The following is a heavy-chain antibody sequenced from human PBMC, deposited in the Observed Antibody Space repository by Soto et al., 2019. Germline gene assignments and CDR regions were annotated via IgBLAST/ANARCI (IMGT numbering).Heavy chain of an antibody. Sequence: EVQLLESGGGLVQPGGSRRLSCAASGFTFSTNDMGWVRQAPGKGLEWVSLISGSGGSTYYAGSVRGRFTISRDNSNDTLYLLMNSLRAKDTAQYYCAKSASGTNSGLRSWGQGTLVTVSS. CDR2: ISGSGGST. CDR1: GFTFSTND. CDR3: AKSASGTNSGLRS. D-gene: IGHD1-1*01. V-gene: IGHV3-23*01. J-gene: IGHJ5*02.